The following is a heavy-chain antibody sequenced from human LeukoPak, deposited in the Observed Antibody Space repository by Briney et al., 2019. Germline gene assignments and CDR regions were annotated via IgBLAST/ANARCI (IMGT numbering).Heavy chain of an antibody. D-gene: IGHD3-22*01. J-gene: IGHJ4*02. V-gene: IGHV3-30-3*01. CDR2: ISCDGSNK. CDR1: GFTFSSYA. Sequence: GGSLGLSCAASGFTFSSYAMHWVRQAPGKGLEWVAVISCDGSNKYYADSVKGRFTISRDNAKRSLYLQMNSLRAEDTAVYYCATSYFYDSSGYLGYFDYWGQGSLVTVSS. CDR3: ATSYFYDSSGYLGYFDY.